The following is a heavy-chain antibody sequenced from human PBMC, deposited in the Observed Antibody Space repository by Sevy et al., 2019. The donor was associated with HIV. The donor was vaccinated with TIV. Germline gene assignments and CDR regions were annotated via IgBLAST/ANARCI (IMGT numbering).Heavy chain of an antibody. J-gene: IGHJ4*02. CDR2: IRSKAYGGTT. D-gene: IGHD6-19*01. Sequence: GGSLRLSCTASGFTFGDYAMSWFRQAPGKGLEWVGFIRSKAYGGTTEYAASVKGRFTISRDDSKSIAYLQMNSLKTEGTGRDLRSPQIAVAGLEDYWGQGTLVTVSS. CDR3: SPQIAVAGLEDY. CDR1: GFTFGDYA. V-gene: IGHV3-49*03.